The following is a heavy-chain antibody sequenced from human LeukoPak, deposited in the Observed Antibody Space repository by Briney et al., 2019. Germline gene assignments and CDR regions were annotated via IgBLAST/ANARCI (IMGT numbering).Heavy chain of an antibody. D-gene: IGHD3-3*01. CDR1: GFTFSNAW. Sequence: PGGSLRLSCAASGFTFSNAWMSWVRQAPGKGLEWVGRIKSKTDGGTTDYAAPVKDRFTISRDDSKNTLYLQMNSLKTEDTAVYYCTTLYYDFWSGFSLAFDYWGQGTLVTVSS. CDR3: TTLYYDFWSGFSLAFDY. CDR2: IKSKTDGGTT. V-gene: IGHV3-15*01. J-gene: IGHJ4*02.